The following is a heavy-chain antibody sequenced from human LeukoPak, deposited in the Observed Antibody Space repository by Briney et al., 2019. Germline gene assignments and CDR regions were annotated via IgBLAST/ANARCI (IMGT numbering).Heavy chain of an antibody. CDR1: GFTFSSYA. Sequence: GGSLRLSCAASGFTFSSYAMSWVRQAPGKGLEWVSAINGSGGSTYYADSVKGRFTISRDNSKNTLYLQMNSLRAEDTAVYYCAKLLPSDPTVTTYPYYFDYWGQGTLVTVSS. CDR2: INGSGGST. V-gene: IGHV3-23*01. D-gene: IGHD4-17*01. J-gene: IGHJ4*02. CDR3: AKLLPSDPTVTTYPYYFDY.